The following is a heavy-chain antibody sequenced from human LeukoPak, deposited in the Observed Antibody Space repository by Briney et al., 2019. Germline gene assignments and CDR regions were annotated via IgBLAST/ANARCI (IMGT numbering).Heavy chain of an antibody. Sequence: SETLSLTCAVYGGSFSGYYWSWIRQPPGKGLEWIGEINHSGSTNYNPSLKSRVTISVDTSKNQFSLKPSSVTAADTAVYYCAREGHDYGDSIDYWGQGTLVTVSS. CDR1: GGSFSGYY. CDR3: AREGHDYGDSIDY. CDR2: INHSGST. V-gene: IGHV4-34*01. J-gene: IGHJ4*02. D-gene: IGHD4-17*01.